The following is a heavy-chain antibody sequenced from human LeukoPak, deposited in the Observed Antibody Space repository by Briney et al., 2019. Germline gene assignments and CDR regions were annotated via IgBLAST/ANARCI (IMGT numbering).Heavy chain of an antibody. Sequence: GGSLRLSCAASGFTFSSYGMHWVRQAPGKGLEWVAVISNDGNNKYYADSVKGRFTISRDNSKNTLFLQMNSLRAEDTAVYYCASLLLYCSGATCYSDYWGQGTLVTVSS. V-gene: IGHV3-30*03. CDR3: ASLLLYCSGATCYSDY. CDR2: ISNDGNNK. D-gene: IGHD2-15*01. CDR1: GFTFSSYG. J-gene: IGHJ4*02.